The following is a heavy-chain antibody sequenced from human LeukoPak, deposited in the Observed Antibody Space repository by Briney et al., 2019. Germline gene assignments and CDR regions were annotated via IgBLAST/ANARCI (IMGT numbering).Heavy chain of an antibody. CDR1: GYTFTSYG. CDR3: ATDPYLANWDHGS. V-gene: IGHV1-24*01. Sequence: ASVKVSCKASGYTFTSYGISWVRQAPGQGLEWMGGFDPEDGETIYAQKFQGRVTMTEDTSTDTAYMELSSLRSEDTAVCYCATDPYLANWDHGSWGQGTLVTVSS. CDR2: FDPEDGET. J-gene: IGHJ5*02. D-gene: IGHD7-27*01.